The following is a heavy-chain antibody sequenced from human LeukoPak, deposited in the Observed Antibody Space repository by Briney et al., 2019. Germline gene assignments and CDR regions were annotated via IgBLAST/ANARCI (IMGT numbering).Heavy chain of an antibody. Sequence: PSETLSLTCTVSGGSISSYYWSWIRQPPGKGLEWIGYIYTSGSTNYNPSLKSRVTISVDTSKNQCSLKLSSVTAADTTVYYCARLRWGYYYYMDVWGKGTTVTVSS. CDR1: GGSISSYY. J-gene: IGHJ6*03. CDR3: ARLRWGYYYYMDV. CDR2: IYTSGST. D-gene: IGHD1-26*01. V-gene: IGHV4-4*09.